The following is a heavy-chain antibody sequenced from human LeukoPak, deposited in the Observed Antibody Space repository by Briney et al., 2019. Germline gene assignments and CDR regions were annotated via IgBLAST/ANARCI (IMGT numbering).Heavy chain of an antibody. CDR2: IRYDGNKI. Sequence: GGSLRLSCAASGFSFSSYGMHWVRQAPGKGLEWVAYIRYDGNKIYYADSVKGRFTISRDNSKNTLYLQMNSLRAEDTAVYYCAKDLASSGSYFDYWGKGTLVTVSS. CDR1: GFSFSSYG. J-gene: IGHJ4*02. V-gene: IGHV3-30*02. D-gene: IGHD6-19*01. CDR3: AKDLASSGSYFDY.